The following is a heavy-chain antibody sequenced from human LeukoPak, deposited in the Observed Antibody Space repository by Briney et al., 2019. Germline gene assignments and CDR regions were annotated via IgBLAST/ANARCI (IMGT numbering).Heavy chain of an antibody. CDR2: ISSSISYI. CDR1: GFTFCSYS. J-gene: IGHJ4*02. D-gene: IGHD7-27*01. V-gene: IGHV3-21*01. Sequence: GGSLSLSSAASGFTFCSYSMNWLPPAPGQGLEWVSSISSSISYIYYAVSVKGRFTISRDNAKNSLYLQMNSLRVEDTAVYYCAADPGDYWGQGTLVTVSS. CDR3: AADPGDY.